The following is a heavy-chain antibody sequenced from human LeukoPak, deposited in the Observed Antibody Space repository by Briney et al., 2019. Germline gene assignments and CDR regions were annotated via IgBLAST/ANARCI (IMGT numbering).Heavy chain of an antibody. V-gene: IGHV3-23*01. CDR3: AKASTKTSGSYYY. CDR2: ISGSGGST. D-gene: IGHD1-26*01. J-gene: IGHJ4*02. Sequence: GGSLRLSCAASGFTFSSYAMSWVRQAPGKGLEWVSAISGSGGSTYYADSVKGRFTISRDNSRNTLYLQMNSLRAEDTAVYYCAKASTKTSGSYYYWGQGTLVTVSS. CDR1: GFTFSSYA.